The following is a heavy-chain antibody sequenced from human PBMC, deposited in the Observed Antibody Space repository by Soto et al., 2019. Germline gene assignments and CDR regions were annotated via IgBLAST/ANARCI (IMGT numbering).Heavy chain of an antibody. J-gene: IGHJ4*02. CDR3: ARGLPYSSSGDS. CDR2: ISARNGNI. D-gene: IGHD6-13*01. Sequence: QVQLVQSGAEVKKPGASVRVSCKASGYTFTTNGISWVRQAPGQGLEWMGWISARNGNIYYGQKFQGRVTMTTDAFTSTAYMELSSLASDDTAVYYCARGLPYSSSGDSWGRGTLVTVSS. V-gene: IGHV1-18*01. CDR1: GYTFTTNG.